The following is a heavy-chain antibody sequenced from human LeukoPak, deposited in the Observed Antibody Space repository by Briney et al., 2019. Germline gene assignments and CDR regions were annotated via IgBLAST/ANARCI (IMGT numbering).Heavy chain of an antibody. D-gene: IGHD3-3*01. J-gene: IGHJ6*02. CDR2: IYPGDSDT. CDR1: GYSFTSYW. CDR3: ARNGMDDDYDFWSGYYKGYYYGMDV. Sequence: GGSLKISCKGSGYSFTSYWIGWVRQMPGKGLEWMGIIYPGDSDTRYSPSFQGQVTISADKSISTAYLQWSSLKASDTAMYYCARNGMDDDYDFWSGYYKGYYYGMDVWGQGTTVTVSS. V-gene: IGHV5-51*01.